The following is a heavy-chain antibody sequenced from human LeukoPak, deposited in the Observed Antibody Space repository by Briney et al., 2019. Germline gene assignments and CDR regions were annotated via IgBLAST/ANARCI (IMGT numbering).Heavy chain of an antibody. CDR1: GGTFSSYA. CDR3: ARNYYYDSSGYSDY. CDR2: IIPIFGTA. J-gene: IGHJ4*02. D-gene: IGHD3-22*01. V-gene: IGHV1-69*05. Sequence: SVKVSCKASGGTFSSYAISWVRQAPGQGLEWMGRIIPIFGTANYAQKFQGRVTITTDESTSTAYMELSSLRPEDTAVYYCARNYYYDSSGYSDYWGQGTLVTVSS.